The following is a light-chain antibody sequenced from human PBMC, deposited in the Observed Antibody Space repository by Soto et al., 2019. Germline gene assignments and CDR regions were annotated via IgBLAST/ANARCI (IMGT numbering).Light chain of an antibody. CDR1: PSVSSSY. V-gene: IGKV3-20*01. Sequence: EIVLTQSPGTLSLFPGERVTLSCRASPSVSSSYLAWYQQKPGQAPRLLFYGASRRATGIPDRFSGGQSGTDFTLTVSRLEPEDFAVYFCQHYGSSPYTFGQGTKLEI. J-gene: IGKJ2*01. CDR3: QHYGSSPYT. CDR2: GAS.